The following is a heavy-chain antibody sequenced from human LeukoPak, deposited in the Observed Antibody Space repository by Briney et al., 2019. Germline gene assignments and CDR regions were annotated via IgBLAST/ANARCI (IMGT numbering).Heavy chain of an antibody. CDR3: ARGKGYFDF. D-gene: IGHD3-16*01. Sequence: SETLSLTCTVSVXSISSYYWSWIRQSPGKGLECIGYIYYSGSTNYNPSLKSRVTMSVDTSKNQFSLKLTSVTAADTAVYYCARGKGYFDFWGQGALVTVSS. CDR1: VXSISSYY. CDR2: IYYSGST. V-gene: IGHV4-59*01. J-gene: IGHJ4*02.